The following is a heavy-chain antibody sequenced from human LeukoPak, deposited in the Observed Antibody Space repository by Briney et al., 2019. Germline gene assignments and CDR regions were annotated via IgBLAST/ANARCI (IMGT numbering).Heavy chain of an antibody. D-gene: IGHD3-22*01. J-gene: IGHJ6*02. CDR1: GFTFSSYW. CDR2: INSDGSST. CDR3: ARDPSTMIVYYGMDV. V-gene: IGHV3-74*01. Sequence: GGSLRLSCAASGFTFSSYWMHWVRQAPGKGLVWVSRINSDGSSTSYADSEKGRFTISRDNAKNTLYLQMNSLRAEDTAVYYCARDPSTMIVYYGMDVWGQGTTVTVSS.